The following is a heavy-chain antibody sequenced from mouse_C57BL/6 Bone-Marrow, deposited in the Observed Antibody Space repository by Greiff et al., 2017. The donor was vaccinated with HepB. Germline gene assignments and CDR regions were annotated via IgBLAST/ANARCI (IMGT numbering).Heavy chain of an antibody. Sequence: LVESGAELARPGASVKLSCKASGYTFTSYGISWVKQRTGQGLEWIGEIYPRSGNTYYNEKFKGKATLTADKSSSTAYMELRSLTSEDSAVYFCAREMLGRAMDYWGQGTSVTVSS. J-gene: IGHJ4*01. CDR2: IYPRSGNT. CDR3: AREMLGRAMDY. D-gene: IGHD4-1*01. CDR1: GYTFTSYG. V-gene: IGHV1-81*01.